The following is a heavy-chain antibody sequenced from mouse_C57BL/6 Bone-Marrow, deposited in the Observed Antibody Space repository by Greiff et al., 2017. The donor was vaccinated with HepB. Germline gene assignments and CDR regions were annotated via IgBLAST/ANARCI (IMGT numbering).Heavy chain of an antibody. J-gene: IGHJ3*01. Sequence: QVQLQQSGAELMKPGASVKLSCKATGYTFTGYWIEWVKQRPGHGLEWIGEILPGSGSTNYNEKFKGKATFTADTSSNTAYMQLSSLTTEDSAIYYCSRGAIYNYGGGFAYWGQGTPVTVSA. V-gene: IGHV1-9*01. D-gene: IGHD1-1*02. CDR3: SRGAIYNYGGGFAY. CDR1: GYTFTGYW. CDR2: ILPGSGST.